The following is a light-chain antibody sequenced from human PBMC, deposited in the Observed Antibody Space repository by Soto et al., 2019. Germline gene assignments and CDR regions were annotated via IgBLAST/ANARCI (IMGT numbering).Light chain of an antibody. CDR3: ISYSLSRSHV. CDR2: SVS. J-gene: IGLJ1*01. CDR1: SSDIGTYDH. Sequence: QSALTQPASVSGSPGQSITIYCSGTSSDIGTYDHVAWFQQFPGKTPKLMIYSVSNRPSGVSYRFSGSKSGNTASLTISGLQAEVEADYYFISYSLSRSHVFGTGTKLTVL. V-gene: IGLV2-14*01.